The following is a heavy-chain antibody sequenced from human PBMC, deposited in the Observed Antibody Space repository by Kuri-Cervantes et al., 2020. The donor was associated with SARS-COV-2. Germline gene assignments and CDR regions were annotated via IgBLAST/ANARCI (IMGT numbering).Heavy chain of an antibody. J-gene: IGHJ5*02. CDR3: ARQMMSSITIFGVVITRSWFDP. CDR2: IYYSGST. CDR1: GGSISSSSYY. Sequence: SETLSLTCTVSGGSISSSSYYWGWIRQPPGKGLEWIGSIYYSGSTYYNPSLKSRVTISVDTSKNLFSLKLSSVTAADTAVYYCARQMMSSITIFGVVITRSWFDPWGQGTLVTVYS. D-gene: IGHD3-3*01. V-gene: IGHV4-39*01.